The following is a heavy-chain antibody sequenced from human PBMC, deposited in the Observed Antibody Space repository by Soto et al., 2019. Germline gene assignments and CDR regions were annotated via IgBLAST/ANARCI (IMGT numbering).Heavy chain of an antibody. CDR2: IIPIFGTA. Sequence: SVKLSCKASGGTFSSYAISWVRQAPGEGLEWMGGIIPIFGTANYAQKFQGRVTITADESTSKAYMELSSLRSEDTAVYYCAREERGYCSSTSCYPPLWCERWGQGTMVTVSS. CDR1: GGTFSSYA. CDR3: AREERGYCSSTSCYPPLWCER. V-gene: IGHV1-69*13. J-gene: IGHJ5*02. D-gene: IGHD2-2*01.